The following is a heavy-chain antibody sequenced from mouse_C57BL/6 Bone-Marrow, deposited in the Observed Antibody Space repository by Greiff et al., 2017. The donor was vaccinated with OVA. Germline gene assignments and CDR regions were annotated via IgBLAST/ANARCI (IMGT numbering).Heavy chain of an antibody. J-gene: IGHJ2*01. Sequence: EVHLVESGPGLVKPSQSLSLTCSVTGYSITSGYYWNWIRQFPGNKLEWMGYISYDGSNNYNPSLKNRISITRDTSKNQFFLKLNSVTTEDTATYYCARDGLLRGYWGQGTTLTVSS. D-gene: IGHD2-3*01. CDR1: GYSITSGYY. CDR3: ARDGLLRGY. V-gene: IGHV3-6*01. CDR2: ISYDGSN.